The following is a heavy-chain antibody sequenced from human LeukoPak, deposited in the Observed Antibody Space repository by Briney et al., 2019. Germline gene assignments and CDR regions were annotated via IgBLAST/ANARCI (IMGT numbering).Heavy chain of an antibody. D-gene: IGHD6-13*01. CDR2: IYYSGST. CDR3: ARQSKQQLVHY. V-gene: IGHV4-59*08. Sequence: SETLSLTCTVSGGSISSYYWSWIRQPPGKGLEWIGYIYYSGSTYYNPSLKSRDTISVDTSKTQFSLKLGSVTAAEAAVYYCARQSKQQLVHYWGQGTLVTVSS. J-gene: IGHJ4*02. CDR1: GGSISSYY.